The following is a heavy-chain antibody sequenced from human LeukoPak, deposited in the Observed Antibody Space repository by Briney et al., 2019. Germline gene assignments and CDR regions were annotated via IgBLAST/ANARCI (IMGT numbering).Heavy chain of an antibody. CDR3: ARNRPGKEQQLVRD. D-gene: IGHD6-13*01. CDR2: IYHSGST. J-gene: IGHJ4*02. V-gene: IGHV4-38-2*02. Sequence: PSETLSLTCTVSGYSISSGYYWGWIRQPPGKGLEWIGSIYHSGSTYYNPSPKSRVTISVDTSKNQFSLKLSSVTAADTAVYYCARNRPGKEQQLVRDWGQGTLVTVSS. CDR1: GYSISSGYY.